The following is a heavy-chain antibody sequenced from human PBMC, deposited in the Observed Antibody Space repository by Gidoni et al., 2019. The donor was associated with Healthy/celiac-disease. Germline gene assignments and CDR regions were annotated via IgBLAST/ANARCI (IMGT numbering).Heavy chain of an antibody. CDR2: IDGRGVKT. Sequence: EVQLLESGGGLVQPGGSLRLSCAASGFTFSNYAMIWVRQAPRKGLEWVSTIDGRGVKTAYGDSVKGRFAISRDNSKNTLYLQMNSLRVDDTALYYCATLLNNASAYWGQGALVTVSS. CDR1: GFTFSNYA. V-gene: IGHV3-23*01. CDR3: ATLLNNASAY. J-gene: IGHJ4*02. D-gene: IGHD3-16*01.